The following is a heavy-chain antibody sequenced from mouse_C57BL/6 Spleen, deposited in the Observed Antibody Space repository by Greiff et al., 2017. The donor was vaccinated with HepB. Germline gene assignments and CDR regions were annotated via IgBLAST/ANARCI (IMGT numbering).Heavy chain of an antibody. CDR1: GYSITSGYY. CDR3: ARPGSSLYWYFDV. Sequence: EVKLQESGPGLVKPSQSLSLTCSVTGYSITSGYYWNWIRQFPGNKLEWMGYISYDGSNNYNPSLKNRISITRDTSKNQFFLKLNSVTTEDTATYYCARPGSSLYWYFDVWGTGTTVTVSS. D-gene: IGHD1-1*01. V-gene: IGHV3-6*01. J-gene: IGHJ1*03. CDR2: ISYDGSN.